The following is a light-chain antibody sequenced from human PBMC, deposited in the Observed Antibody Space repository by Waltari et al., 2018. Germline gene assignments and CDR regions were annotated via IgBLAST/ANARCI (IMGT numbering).Light chain of an antibody. CDR2: EVS. CDR3: SSYAGSNKAV. Sequence: QSALTQPPSASGSPGQSVTISCTGTSSDVGGYNYVSWYQQYPGEAPKLMIYEVSQRPSGVPDRFSGSKSGNTASLTVSGLQAEDEADYYCSSYAGSNKAVFGTGTKVTVL. CDR1: SSDVGGYNY. V-gene: IGLV2-8*01. J-gene: IGLJ1*01.